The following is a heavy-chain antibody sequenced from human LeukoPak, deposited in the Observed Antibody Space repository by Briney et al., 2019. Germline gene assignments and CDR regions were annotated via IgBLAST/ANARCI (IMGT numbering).Heavy chain of an antibody. V-gene: IGHV1-2*02. J-gene: IGHJ4*02. CDR1: GYTFTGYY. CDR3: ASRLGSSWPTGYFDY. Sequence: GASVKVSCKASGYTFTGYYMHWVRQAPGQGLEWMGWINPNSGGTNYAQKFQGRVTMTRDTSISTAYMELSRLRSDDTAVYYCASRLGSSWPTGYFDYWGQGTLVTVSS. D-gene: IGHD6-13*01. CDR2: INPNSGGT.